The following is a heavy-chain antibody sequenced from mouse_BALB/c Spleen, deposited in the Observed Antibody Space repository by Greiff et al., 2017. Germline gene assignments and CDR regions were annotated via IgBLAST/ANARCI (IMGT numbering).Heavy chain of an antibody. V-gene: IGHV14-4*02. D-gene: IGHD3-3*01. J-gene: IGHJ2*01. CDR3: NAAGRAYYFDY. CDR1: GFNIKDYY. Sequence: VQLQQSGAELVRSGASVKLSCTASGFNIKDYYMHWVKQRPEQGLEWIGWIDPENGDTEYAPKFQGKATMTADTSSNTAYLQLSSLTSEDTAVYYCNAAGRAYYFDYWGQGTTLTVSS. CDR2: IDPENGDT.